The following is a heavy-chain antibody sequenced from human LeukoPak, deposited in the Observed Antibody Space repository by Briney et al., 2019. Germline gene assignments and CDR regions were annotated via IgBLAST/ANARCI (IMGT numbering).Heavy chain of an antibody. CDR3: AREPRRNNYYGSGTRNWFDP. CDR1: GGSISSYC. V-gene: IGHV4-59*12. CDR2: IYYSGST. J-gene: IGHJ5*02. D-gene: IGHD3-10*01. Sequence: KSSETLSLTCTVSGGSISSYCWSWIRQPPGKGLEWIGYIYYSGSTNYNPSLKSRVTISVDMSKNQFSLKLSSVTAADTAVYYCAREPRRNNYYGSGTRNWFDPWGQGTLVTVSS.